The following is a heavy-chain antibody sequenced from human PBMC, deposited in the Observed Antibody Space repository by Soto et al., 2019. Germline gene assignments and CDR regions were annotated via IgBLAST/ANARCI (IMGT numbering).Heavy chain of an antibody. V-gene: IGHV4-34*01. CDR1: GGSFSGYY. CDR2: INHSGST. CDR3: ACRRAARRSHFDY. J-gene: IGHJ4*02. Sequence: SETLSLTCAVYGGSFSGYYWSWIRQPPGKGLEWIGEINHSGSTNYNPSLKSRVTISVDTSKNQFSLKLSSVTAADTVVYYCACRRAARRSHFDYWGQGTLVTVSS. D-gene: IGHD6-6*01.